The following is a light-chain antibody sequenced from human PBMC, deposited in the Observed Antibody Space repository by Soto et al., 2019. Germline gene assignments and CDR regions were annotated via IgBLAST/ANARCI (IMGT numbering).Light chain of an antibody. Sequence: EIVLTQSPGTLSLFPGERATLSSRASQSISSNYLAWYQHKPGQAPRLLIHGASNRATGIPDRFSGAGSGTDFTLTISRLEPEDFAVYYCHQYGSAPAWTFGQGTKVEI. CDR1: QSISSNY. V-gene: IGKV3-20*01. CDR2: GAS. CDR3: HQYGSAPAWT. J-gene: IGKJ1*01.